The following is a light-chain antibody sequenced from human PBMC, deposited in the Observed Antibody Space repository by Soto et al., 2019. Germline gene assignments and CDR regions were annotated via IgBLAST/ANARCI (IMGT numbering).Light chain of an antibody. CDR3: HQYNNWPPST. CDR2: GAS. J-gene: IGKJ1*01. V-gene: IGKV3-15*01. CDR1: QSVSSN. Sequence: IAMAQSAGTLTLSDGERAALSWRASQSVSSNLAWYQQKPGQAPRLLLYGASTRANGIPARFSGSGSGTELTLTISSLQSEYFAVYYCHQYNNWPPSTFGQGTKVQIK.